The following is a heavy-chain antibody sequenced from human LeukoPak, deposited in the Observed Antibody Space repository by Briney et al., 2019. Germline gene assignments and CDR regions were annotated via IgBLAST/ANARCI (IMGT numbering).Heavy chain of an antibody. CDR3: AREASGVGAHIDY. D-gene: IGHD1-26*01. J-gene: IGHJ4*02. CDR2: IKQDGSEK. Sequence: GGSLRLSCAASGFTFSSYWMSWVRQAPGKGLEWVANIKQDGSEKYYVDSVKGRFTISRDNAKNSLYLQMNSLRAEDTAVYYCAREASGVGAHIDYWGQGALVTVSS. CDR1: GFTFSSYW. V-gene: IGHV3-7*01.